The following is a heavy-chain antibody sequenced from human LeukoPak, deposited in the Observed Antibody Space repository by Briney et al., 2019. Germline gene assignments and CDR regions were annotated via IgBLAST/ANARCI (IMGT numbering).Heavy chain of an antibody. Sequence: GGSLRLSCIASGFTFSNYWMSWVRQAPGKGLEWVASIKEDGSDKYYVDSVKGRFTISRDNAKNSLFVQMSSLRAEDTAVYYCARLKDAVTIFDCWGQGILVTVSS. CDR3: ARLKDAVTIFDC. CDR1: GFTFSNYW. J-gene: IGHJ5*01. V-gene: IGHV3-7*01. CDR2: IKEDGSDK. D-gene: IGHD4-17*01.